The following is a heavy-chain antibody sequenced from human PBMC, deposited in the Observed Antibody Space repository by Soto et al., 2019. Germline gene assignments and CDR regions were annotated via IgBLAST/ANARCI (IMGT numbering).Heavy chain of an antibody. D-gene: IGHD1-26*01. CDR3: AKDEGVGATLGLSSGNDY. CDR1: GFSFSYYA. J-gene: IGHJ4*02. Sequence: QAQLVESGGGVVQPGRSLRLSCAASGFSFSYYAMHWVRHAPGKGLEWVAVISNDGDKKYYADSVKGRLTISRDNSKNTLDLQMNSLRAEDTAVYYCAKDEGVGATLGLSSGNDYWGQGTLVTVSS. V-gene: IGHV3-30*18. CDR2: ISNDGDKK.